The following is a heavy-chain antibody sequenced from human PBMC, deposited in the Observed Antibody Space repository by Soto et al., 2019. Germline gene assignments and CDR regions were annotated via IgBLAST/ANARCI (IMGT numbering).Heavy chain of an antibody. CDR2: ISGSGGST. D-gene: IGHD6-13*01. CDR3: AKGYSSSWYYFDY. Sequence: PGGSLRLSCAASGFTFSSYAMSWVRQAPGKGLEWVSGISGSGGSTYYADSVMGRFTISRDNSKNTLYLQMNSLRGEDTAVYYWAKGYSSSWYYFDYWGQGTLVTVSS. J-gene: IGHJ4*02. CDR1: GFTFSSYA. V-gene: IGHV3-23*01.